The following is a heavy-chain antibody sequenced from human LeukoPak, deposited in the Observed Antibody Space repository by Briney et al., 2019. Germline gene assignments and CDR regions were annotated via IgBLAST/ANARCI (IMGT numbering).Heavy chain of an antibody. CDR1: GFTFSSYA. V-gene: IGHV3-30-3*01. CDR2: ISYDGSNK. Sequence: GGSLRLSCAASGFTFSSYAMHWVRQAPGKGLEWVAVISYDGSNKYYADSVKGRFTISRDNSKNTLYLQMNSLRAEDTALYYCAIDPPDYYETNSLDFWGQGTLVTVSS. CDR3: AIDPPDYYETNSLDF. D-gene: IGHD3-22*01. J-gene: IGHJ4*02.